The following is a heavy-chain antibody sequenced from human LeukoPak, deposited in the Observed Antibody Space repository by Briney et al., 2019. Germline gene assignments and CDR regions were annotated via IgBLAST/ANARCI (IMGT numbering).Heavy chain of an antibody. V-gene: IGHV3-23*01. CDR1: GFTFSSYA. Sequence: PGGSLRLSCAASGFTFSSYAMSWVRQAPGKGLEWVSAISGSGGSAYYADSVKGRFTISRDNSKNTLYPQMNSLRAEDTAVYYCARTYYYGSGSYYPFGYWGQGTLVTVSS. D-gene: IGHD3-10*01. J-gene: IGHJ4*02. CDR2: ISGSGGSA. CDR3: ARTYYYGSGSYYPFGY.